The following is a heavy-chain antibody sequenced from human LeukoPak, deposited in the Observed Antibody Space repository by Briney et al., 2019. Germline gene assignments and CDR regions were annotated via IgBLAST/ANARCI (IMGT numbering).Heavy chain of an antibody. V-gene: IGHV3-23*01. CDR1: GFTFRSHS. Sequence: GGSLRLSCAASGFTFRSHSMSWVRQGPGKGLEWVSTISGSGGSTYYADSVKGRFTVSRDNSKNMLFLQMNSLRAEDTAVYYCAKAVVGTNYYYYNGMDVWGQGTTVTVSS. D-gene: IGHD6-19*01. J-gene: IGHJ6*02. CDR2: ISGSGGST. CDR3: AKAVVGTNYYYYNGMDV.